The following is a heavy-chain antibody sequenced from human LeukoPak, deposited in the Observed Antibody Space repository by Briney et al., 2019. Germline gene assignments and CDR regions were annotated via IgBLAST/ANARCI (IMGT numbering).Heavy chain of an antibody. CDR3: AKDLGNSGSWDY. Sequence: PGESLRLSCAASGFTFSNYAMSWVRQGPGKGLEWVSLISGSGTSTYYADSVKGRFTVSRDRSKNTLHLQMNSLRAEDTAVYYCAKDLGNSGSWDYWGQGALVTVST. J-gene: IGHJ4*02. CDR2: ISGSGTST. CDR1: GFTFSNYA. V-gene: IGHV3-23*01. D-gene: IGHD1-26*01.